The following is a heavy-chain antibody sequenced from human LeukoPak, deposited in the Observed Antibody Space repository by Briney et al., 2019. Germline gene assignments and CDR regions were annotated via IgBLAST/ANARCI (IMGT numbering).Heavy chain of an antibody. D-gene: IGHD3-22*01. CDR3: ARRGIYYDGSAYYHYYYMDV. J-gene: IGHJ6*03. CDR2: INHSGST. CDR1: GGSFSGYY. Sequence: SETLSLTCAVYGGSFSGYYWSWIRQPPGKGLEWIGEINHSGSTNYNPSLKSRVTISVDTSKNQFSLKLSSVTAADTAVYYCARRGIYYDGSAYYHYYYMDVWGKGTTVTISS. V-gene: IGHV4-34*01.